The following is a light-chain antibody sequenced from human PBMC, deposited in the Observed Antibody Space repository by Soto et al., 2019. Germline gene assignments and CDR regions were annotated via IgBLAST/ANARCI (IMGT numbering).Light chain of an antibody. CDR3: AAWDDSLSGPV. J-gene: IGLJ2*01. V-gene: IGLV1-47*02. CDR2: NTN. Sequence: QSVLTQPPSASGTPGQRVTISCSGSTSNIGTNYVYWYQQLPGTAPRLLMYNTNKRPSGVPDRFSGSKSGTSAFLAITGLRSEDEANYYCAAWDDSLSGPVFGGGTKVTVL. CDR1: TSNIGTNY.